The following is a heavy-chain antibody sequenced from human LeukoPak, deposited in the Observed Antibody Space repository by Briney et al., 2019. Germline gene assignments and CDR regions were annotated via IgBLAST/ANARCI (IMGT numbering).Heavy chain of an antibody. CDR2: ISGSGGST. V-gene: IGHV3-23*01. D-gene: IGHD2-2*02. CDR1: GFTFSSYA. Sequence: GGSLRLSCAASGFTFSSYAMSWVRQAPGKGLEWVSAISGSGGSTYYADSVKGRFTISRDNSKNTLYLRMNSLRAEDTAVYYCATEEAIVVVTAAIQGEDYWGQGTLVTVSS. J-gene: IGHJ4*02. CDR3: ATEEAIVVVTAAIQGEDY.